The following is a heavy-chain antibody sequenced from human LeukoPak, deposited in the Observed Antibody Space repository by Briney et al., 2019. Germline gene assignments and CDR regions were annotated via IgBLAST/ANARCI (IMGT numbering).Heavy chain of an antibody. J-gene: IGHJ6*03. CDR3: AKCAGTTSFGFRSYHYYYMDV. CDR2: ISGRGGST. D-gene: IGHD1-7*01. V-gene: IGHV3-23*01. Sequence: GGCLRLSCAASGFTFSSYAMRWVRPAPGKGLEWVAAISGRGGSTYYADSVKGRFTISRDNSKNTLYLQMNSLRAEDTAVYYCAKCAGTTSFGFRSYHYYYMDVWGKGTTVTVSS. CDR1: GFTFSSYA.